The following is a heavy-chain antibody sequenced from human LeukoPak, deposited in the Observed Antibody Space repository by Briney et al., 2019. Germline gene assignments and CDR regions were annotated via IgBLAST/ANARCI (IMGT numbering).Heavy chain of an antibody. Sequence: PSETLSLTCTVSGGSISSYYWSWIRQPPGKGLEWIGYIYYSGSTSYNPSLKSRVTISVDTSKNQFSLKLSSVTAADTAVYYCARVEEGAPGYWGQGTLVTVSS. D-gene: IGHD1-26*01. J-gene: IGHJ4*02. V-gene: IGHV4-59*01. CDR3: ARVEEGAPGY. CDR1: GGSISSYY. CDR2: IYYSGST.